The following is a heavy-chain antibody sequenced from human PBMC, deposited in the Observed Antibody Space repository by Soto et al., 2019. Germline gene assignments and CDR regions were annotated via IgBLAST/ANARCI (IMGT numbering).Heavy chain of an antibody. J-gene: IGHJ4*02. V-gene: IGHV1-18*01. CDR3: AREGPPSLI. Sequence: QVKLVQSGAEVKKPGASVKVSCKASGYTFTSYGISWVRQAPGQGLEWMGWIRAYNGNTNYPQKLRGRVTRTTDTSTSTVYMELRSLRSDDTAVYSCAREGPPSLIWGQGTLVTVSS. CDR2: IRAYNGNT. CDR1: GYTFTSYG. D-gene: IGHD2-2*01.